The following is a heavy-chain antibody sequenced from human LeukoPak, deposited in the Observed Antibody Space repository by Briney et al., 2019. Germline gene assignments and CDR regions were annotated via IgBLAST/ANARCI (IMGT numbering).Heavy chain of an antibody. CDR3: ARGPPPDFDY. Sequence: SETLSLTCTVSGGSISSGSYYWSWIRQPAGKGLEWIGRIYTSGSTNYNPSLKSRVTISVDTSKNQFSLKLSSVTAADTAVYYCARGPPPDFDYWGRGILVTVSS. CDR1: GGSISSGSYY. CDR2: IYTSGST. J-gene: IGHJ4*02. V-gene: IGHV4-61*02.